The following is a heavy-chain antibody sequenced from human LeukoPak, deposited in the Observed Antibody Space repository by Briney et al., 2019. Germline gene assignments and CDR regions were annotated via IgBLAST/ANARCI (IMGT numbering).Heavy chain of an antibody. Sequence: ASVTVSFKASGYTFTNYGISWVRQAPGQGLEWMGWISAYNGNTNYAQKLQGRVTMTTDTSTSTAYMELRSLRSDDTAVYYCARDSKQQPPLDYWGQGTLVTVSS. D-gene: IGHD6-13*01. CDR1: GYTFTNYG. V-gene: IGHV1-18*01. J-gene: IGHJ4*02. CDR3: ARDSKQQPPLDY. CDR2: ISAYNGNT.